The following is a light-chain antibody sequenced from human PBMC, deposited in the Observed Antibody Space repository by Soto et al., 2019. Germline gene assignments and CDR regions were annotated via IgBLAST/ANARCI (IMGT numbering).Light chain of an antibody. CDR1: SRDVGGYNY. Sequence: QSVLTQPPSASGSPGQSVTISCTGTSRDVGGYNYVSWYQQHPGKAPKLIISEVSKRPSGVPDRFSGSKSGNTASLSVSGLQADDEADYYCSSYTSSSTWVFGGGTKLTVL. CDR2: EVS. J-gene: IGLJ3*02. CDR3: SSYTSSSTWV. V-gene: IGLV2-8*01.